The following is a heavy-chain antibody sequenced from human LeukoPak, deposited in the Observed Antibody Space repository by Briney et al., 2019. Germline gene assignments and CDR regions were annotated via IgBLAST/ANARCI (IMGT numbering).Heavy chain of an antibody. CDR2: INHSGST. D-gene: IGHD3-10*01. CDR1: GGSYSGYY. CDR3: ARRLVGQTLDY. J-gene: IGHJ4*02. V-gene: IGHV4-34*01. Sequence: SETLSLTCAVYGGSYSGYYWSWIRQPPGKGLEWIGEINHSGSTNYNPSLKSRVTISVDTSKNQFSLKLSSVTAADTAVYYCARRLVGQTLDYWGQGTLVTVSS.